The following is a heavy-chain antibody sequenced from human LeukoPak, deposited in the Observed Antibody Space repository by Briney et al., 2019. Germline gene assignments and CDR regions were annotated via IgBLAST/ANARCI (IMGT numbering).Heavy chain of an antibody. Sequence: NPSETLSLTCAVYGGSFSSYYCTWIRQPPGKGLECIGEINHSGTSNYNPSLKSRVTISVDTSMNQFFMKLSSVPAADTAVYYCARGRLHYDILTGYYTPSYSGMDVWGKGTTVTVSS. CDR3: ARGRLHYDILTGYYTPSYSGMDV. CDR2: INHSGTS. CDR1: GGSFSSYY. J-gene: IGHJ6*04. V-gene: IGHV4-34*01. D-gene: IGHD3-9*01.